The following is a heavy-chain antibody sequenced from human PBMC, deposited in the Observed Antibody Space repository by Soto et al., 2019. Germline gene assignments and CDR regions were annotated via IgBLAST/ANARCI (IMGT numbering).Heavy chain of an antibody. CDR2: IIPILGIA. D-gene: IGHD6-19*01. CDR3: ARDHEGSGWANYYYYYMDV. Sequence: QVQLVQSGAEVKKPGSSVKVSCKASGGTFSSYTISWVRQAPGQGLEWMGRIIPILGIANYAQKFQGRVTITADKSTSTAYMELSSLRSEDTAVYYCARDHEGSGWANYYYYYMDVWGKGTTVTVSS. CDR1: GGTFSSYT. V-gene: IGHV1-69*08. J-gene: IGHJ6*03.